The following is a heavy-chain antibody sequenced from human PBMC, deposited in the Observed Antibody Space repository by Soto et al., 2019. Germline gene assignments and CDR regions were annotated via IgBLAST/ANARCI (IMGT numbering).Heavy chain of an antibody. CDR2: IIPILGIA. CDR3: AGTEGIAAAGAGYGMDV. V-gene: IGHV1-69*02. D-gene: IGHD6-13*01. CDR1: GGTFSSYT. J-gene: IGHJ6*02. Sequence: QVQLVQSGAEVKKPGSSVKVSCKASGGTFSSYTISWVRQAPGQGLEWMGRIIPILGIANYAQKFQGRVTITAXXSXSXXYMELSSLRSEDTAVYYCAGTEGIAAAGAGYGMDVWGQGTTVTVSS.